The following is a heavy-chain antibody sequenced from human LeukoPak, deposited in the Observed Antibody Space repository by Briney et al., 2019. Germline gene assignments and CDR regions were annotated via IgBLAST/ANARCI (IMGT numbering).Heavy chain of an antibody. CDR2: IVSSGDTT. CDR1: GFTFSIYA. V-gene: IGHV3-23*01. D-gene: IGHD6-19*01. CDR3: AKADGGQWPSSYYYYYMDV. Sequence: PGGSRRLSCAASGFTFSIYAMSWVRQAPGKGLEWVSAIVSSGDTTYYADSVKGRFTISRDNSKNTLYLQMNSLRAEDTAVYYCAKADGGQWPSSYYYYYMDVWGKGTTVTVSS. J-gene: IGHJ6*03.